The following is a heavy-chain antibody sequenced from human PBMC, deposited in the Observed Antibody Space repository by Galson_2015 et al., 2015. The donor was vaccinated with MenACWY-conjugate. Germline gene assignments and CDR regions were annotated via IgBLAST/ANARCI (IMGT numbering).Heavy chain of an antibody. Sequence: SLRLSCAASGFTLSSNTMNWVRQAPGKGLVWASRINIDGITTAYADSVKGRFTISRDNAENTLYLQMNSLRAEDTAVYYCARQRSGGSSEFDYWGQGTLVTVSS. CDR2: INIDGITT. CDR1: GFTLSSNT. CDR3: ARQRSGGSSEFDY. V-gene: IGHV3-74*01. D-gene: IGHD6-6*01. J-gene: IGHJ4*02.